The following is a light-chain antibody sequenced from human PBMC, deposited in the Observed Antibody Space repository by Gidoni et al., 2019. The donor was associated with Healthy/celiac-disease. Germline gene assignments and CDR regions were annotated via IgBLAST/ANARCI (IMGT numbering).Light chain of an antibody. Sequence: DIQMTQYPSSLSASVGDRVTITCQASQDISDYLHWYQQKPGKAPKFLIYDASNLETGVPSRFSGSGSGTDFTFTISSLQPEDIATYYCQQYDNLPRTFXGXTKVEIK. V-gene: IGKV1-33*01. J-gene: IGKJ4*02. CDR1: QDISDY. CDR3: QQYDNLPRT. CDR2: DAS.